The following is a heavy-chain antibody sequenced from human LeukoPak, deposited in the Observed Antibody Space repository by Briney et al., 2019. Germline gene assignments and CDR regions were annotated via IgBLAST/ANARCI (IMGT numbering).Heavy chain of an antibody. CDR1: GGSISSHY. CDR3: ASQRDQWLHRRGGFDF. D-gene: IGHD6-19*01. J-gene: IGHJ4*02. V-gene: IGHV4-59*08. Sequence: SETLSLTCTVSGGSISSHYWSWIRQPPGKGLEWIGSIYYSGSTNYNPSLKSRVTISVDTSKNQFSLKLSSVTAADTAVYYCASQRDQWLHRRGGFDFWGQGTLVTVSS. CDR2: IYYSGST.